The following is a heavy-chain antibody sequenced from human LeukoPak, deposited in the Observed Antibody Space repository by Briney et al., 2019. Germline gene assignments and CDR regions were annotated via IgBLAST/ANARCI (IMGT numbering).Heavy chain of an antibody. J-gene: IGHJ3*02. CDR1: GFTFSSYG. D-gene: IGHD3-22*01. CDR3: AKGSYYYDSSARWRRDHDAFDI. CDR2: IRYDGSNK. V-gene: IGHV3-30*02. Sequence: GGSLRLSCAASGFTFSSYGMHWVRQAPGKGLEWVAFIRYDGSNKYYADSVKGRFTISRDNSKNTLYLQMNSLRAEDTAVYYCAKGSYYYDSSARWRRDHDAFDIWGQGTMVTVSS.